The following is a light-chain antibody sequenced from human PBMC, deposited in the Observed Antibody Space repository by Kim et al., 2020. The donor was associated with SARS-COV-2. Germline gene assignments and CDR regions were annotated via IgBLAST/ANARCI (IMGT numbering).Light chain of an antibody. V-gene: IGKV1-39*01. CDR3: QQSYSTPRT. Sequence: ASVGDRVTITCWASQSISVYLNWYQQKPGKAPNLLIYAASSLQSGVPSRFSGSGSGTDFTLTISSLQPEDFATYYCQQSYSTPRTFGQGTKVEIK. J-gene: IGKJ1*01. CDR2: AAS. CDR1: QSISVY.